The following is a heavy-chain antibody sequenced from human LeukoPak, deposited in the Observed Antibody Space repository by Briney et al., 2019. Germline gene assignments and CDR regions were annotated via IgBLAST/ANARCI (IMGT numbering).Heavy chain of an antibody. Sequence: SETLSLTCTVSGGSISGSSYYWGWIRQPPGKGLEWIGSIYYSGSTYYNPSLKSRVTISVDTSKNQFSLKLNSVTAADTAVYYCAKIGYCSTTTCYSTVFDSWGQGTLVTVSS. CDR2: IYYSGST. V-gene: IGHV4-39*01. D-gene: IGHD2-2*01. CDR3: AKIGYCSTTTCYSTVFDS. J-gene: IGHJ4*02. CDR1: GGSISGSSYY.